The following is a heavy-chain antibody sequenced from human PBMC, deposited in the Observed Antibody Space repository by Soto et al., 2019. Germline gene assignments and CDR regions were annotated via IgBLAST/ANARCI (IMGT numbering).Heavy chain of an antibody. CDR2: IYYSGST. D-gene: IGHD2-2*01. CDR1: GGSISSYY. Sequence: TSETLSLTCTVSGGSISSYYWSWIRQPPGKGLEWIGYIYYSGSTNYNPSLKSRVTISVDTSKNQFSLKLSSVTAADTAVYYCATIHRDCSSTSCYLEPYYYYYMDVWGKGTTVTVSS. J-gene: IGHJ6*03. CDR3: ATIHRDCSSTSCYLEPYYYYYMDV. V-gene: IGHV4-59*08.